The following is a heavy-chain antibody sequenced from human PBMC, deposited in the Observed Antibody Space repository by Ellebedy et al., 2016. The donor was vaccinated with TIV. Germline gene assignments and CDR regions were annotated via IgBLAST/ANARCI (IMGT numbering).Heavy chain of an antibody. CDR1: GDSISSPFW. V-gene: IGHV4-4*02. J-gene: IGHJ4*02. CDR3: ARGADIVVVPAAVSFYYCDY. Sequence: SETLSLTXTVSGDSISSPFWWSWVRQPPGKGLEWIGDIFQNGRTNYNPSLESRVTMSVDISNNRFSLRLTSLTAADTAVYYCARGADIVVVPAAVSFYYCDYWGQGTLVTVSS. CDR2: IFQNGRT. D-gene: IGHD2-2*01.